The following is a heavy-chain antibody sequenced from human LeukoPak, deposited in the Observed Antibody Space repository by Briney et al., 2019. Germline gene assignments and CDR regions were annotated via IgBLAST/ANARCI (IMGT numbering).Heavy chain of an antibody. Sequence: GASVKVSCKASGYTFTSYYMHWVRQAPGQGLEWMGRIIPILGIANYAQKFQGRVTITADKSTSTAYMELSSLRSEDTAVYYCARAVSDWFDPWGQGTLVTVSS. J-gene: IGHJ5*02. D-gene: IGHD1-26*01. V-gene: IGHV1-69*04. CDR1: GYTFTSYY. CDR3: ARAVSDWFDP. CDR2: IIPILGIA.